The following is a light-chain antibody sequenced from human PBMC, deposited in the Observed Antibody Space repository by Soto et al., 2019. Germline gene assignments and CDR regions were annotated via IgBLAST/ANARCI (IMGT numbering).Light chain of an antibody. CDR2: GAS. CDR3: QQYGSLSWT. CDR1: QRVSSNY. Sequence: DIVLTQSPGTLSLSPGERATLSCRASQRVSSNYLAWYQQKPGQAPRLLIYGASTRATGVPDRFSGSGSGTDFTLTISRLEPEDFAVYHCQQYGSLSWTIGQGTKV. J-gene: IGKJ1*01. V-gene: IGKV3-20*01.